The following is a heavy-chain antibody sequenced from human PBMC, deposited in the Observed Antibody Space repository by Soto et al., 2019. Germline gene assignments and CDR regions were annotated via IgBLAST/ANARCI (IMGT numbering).Heavy chain of an antibody. V-gene: IGHV2-5*01. CDR1: GFSLSTTGVV. CDR2: IYWHDDE. J-gene: IGHJ4*02. Sequence: QITLKESGPTLVKPTQTLTLTCTFSGFSLSTTGVVLSWIRQPPGKALEWLALIYWHDDERYSPSLKSRLTITKDTSKNQVVLTMTNMDPVDTATYYCAHRGGATVGLYYFDYWGQGALVTVSS. D-gene: IGHD3-16*01. CDR3: AHRGGATVGLYYFDY.